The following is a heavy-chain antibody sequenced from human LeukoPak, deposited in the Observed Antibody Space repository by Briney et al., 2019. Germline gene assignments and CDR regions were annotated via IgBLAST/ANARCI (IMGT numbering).Heavy chain of an antibody. CDR3: ARASDPWLQLT. CDR2: IKQDGSEK. D-gene: IGHD5-24*01. J-gene: IGHJ5*02. V-gene: IGHV3-7*05. CDR1: GVTFSNYW. Sequence: GGSLRLSCAASGVTFSNYWMIWVRQAPGKGLEWVGNIKQDGSEKRYADSVRGRFSISRDNAQTSLYLQMNSLRAEDTAVYYCARASDPWLQLTWGQGTLVTVS.